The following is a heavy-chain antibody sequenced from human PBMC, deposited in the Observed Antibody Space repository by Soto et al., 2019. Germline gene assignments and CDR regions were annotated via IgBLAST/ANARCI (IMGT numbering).Heavy chain of an antibody. CDR1: GYTFTSYA. J-gene: IGHJ4*02. Sequence: ASVKVSCKASGYTFTSYAMHWVRQAPGQRLERMGWINAGNGNTKYSQKFQGRVTITRDTSASTAYIELSSLRSEDMAVYYCARGSGVSGSFLGYWGQGTLVTVSS. CDR2: INAGNGNT. D-gene: IGHD2-15*01. CDR3: ARGSGVSGSFLGY. V-gene: IGHV1-3*01.